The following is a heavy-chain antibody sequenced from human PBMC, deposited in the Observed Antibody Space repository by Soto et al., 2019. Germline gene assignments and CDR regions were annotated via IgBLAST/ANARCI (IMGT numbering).Heavy chain of an antibody. D-gene: IGHD1-26*01. CDR3: AKGDGFILAV. J-gene: IGHJ6*01. Sequence: EVQVLATGGGLIQPGGSLRLSCAASGFTVNSNYMSWVRQAPGEGLQWVSITNTGGTTYYADSVKGRFTVSRDNSKHTLYLQMNSLRAEDTAVYYCAKGDGFILAVWGQGNTVSVSS. V-gene: IGHV3-53*02. CDR2: TNTGGTT. CDR1: GFTVNSNY.